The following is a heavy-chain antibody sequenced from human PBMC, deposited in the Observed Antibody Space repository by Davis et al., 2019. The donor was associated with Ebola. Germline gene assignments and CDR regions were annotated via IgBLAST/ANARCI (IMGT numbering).Heavy chain of an antibody. Sequence: ESLKISCSVSGDSISSRSYFWGWIRQPPGKGLEWIGTTYYSGSTYYDPSLKSRVTISVDTSKTQFSLKLTSVTAADTALYYCASTFPSSGWSFDYWGQGTLVTVSS. CDR2: TYYSGST. D-gene: IGHD6-19*01. V-gene: IGHV4-39*07. CDR3: ASTFPSSGWSFDY. CDR1: GDSISSRSYF. J-gene: IGHJ4*02.